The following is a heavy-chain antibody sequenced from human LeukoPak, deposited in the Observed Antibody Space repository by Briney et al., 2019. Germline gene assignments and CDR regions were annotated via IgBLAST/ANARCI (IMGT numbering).Heavy chain of an antibody. D-gene: IGHD3-3*02. J-gene: IGHJ6*02. CDR2: ISSSGSTI. Sequence: PGGSLRPSCAASGFTFSDYYMSWIRQAPGKGLEWVSYISSSGSTIYYADSVKGRFTISRDNAKNSLYLQMNSLRAEDTAVYYCATELGGPAPYYYYGMDVWGQGTTVTVSS. CDR3: ATELGGPAPYYYYGMDV. V-gene: IGHV3-11*01. CDR1: GFTFSDYY.